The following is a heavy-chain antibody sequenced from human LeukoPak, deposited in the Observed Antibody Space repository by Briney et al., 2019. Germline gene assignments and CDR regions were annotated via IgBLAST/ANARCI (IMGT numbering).Heavy chain of an antibody. J-gene: IGHJ4*02. V-gene: IGHV3-66*01. CDR3: ARDRSYYFDY. CDR2: IYSGGST. CDR1: GFTVSSNY. Sequence: GGSQRLSCAASGFTVSSNYMSWVRQAPGKGLEWVSVIYSGGSTYYADSVKGRFTISRDNSKNTLYLQMNSLRAEDTAVYYCARDRSYYFDYWGQGTLVTVSS.